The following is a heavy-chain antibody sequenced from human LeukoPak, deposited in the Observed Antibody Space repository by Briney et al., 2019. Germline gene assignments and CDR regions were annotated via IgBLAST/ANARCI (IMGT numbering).Heavy chain of an antibody. D-gene: IGHD3-9*01. V-gene: IGHV3-9*01. Sequence: PGRSLRLSCAASGFTFDDYAMHWVRQAPGKGLEWVSGISWNSGSIGYADSVKGRFTISRDNSKNTLYLQMNSLRAEDTAVYYCARDRRYFDLGYGMDVWGQGTTVTVSS. CDR1: GFTFDDYA. J-gene: IGHJ6*02. CDR2: ISWNSGSI. CDR3: ARDRRYFDLGYGMDV.